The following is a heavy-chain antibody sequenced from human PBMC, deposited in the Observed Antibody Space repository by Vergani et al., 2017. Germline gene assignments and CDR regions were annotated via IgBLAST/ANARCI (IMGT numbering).Heavy chain of an antibody. J-gene: IGHJ4*02. Sequence: VQLLESGGGLAQPGGSLRLSCTASGFIFSDYYMAWIRQAPGKGLEWLSQISGRGDTIYYADSVRGRFSVSRDNAKNALYLQMSSLTVDDSAIYYCARDSTSPAGSDYWGLGSLVTVSS. CDR1: GFIFSDYY. D-gene: IGHD2-2*01. V-gene: IGHV3-11*01. CDR3: ARDSTSPAGSDY. CDR2: ISGRGDTI.